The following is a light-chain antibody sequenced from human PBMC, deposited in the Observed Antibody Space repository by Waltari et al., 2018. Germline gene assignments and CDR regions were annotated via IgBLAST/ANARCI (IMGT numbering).Light chain of an antibody. CDR1: ALPKKN. CDR3: YSADSSGNHKGI. Sequence: SYELTQPPSVSVSPGQAARITCSGDALPKKNAYWYQQKSGQAPVLVIYEDTKRPSGIPGRFSGSSSGTMATLTISGAQVEDEADYYDYSADSSGNHKGIFGGGTKVTVL. CDR2: EDT. J-gene: IGLJ2*01. V-gene: IGLV3-10*01.